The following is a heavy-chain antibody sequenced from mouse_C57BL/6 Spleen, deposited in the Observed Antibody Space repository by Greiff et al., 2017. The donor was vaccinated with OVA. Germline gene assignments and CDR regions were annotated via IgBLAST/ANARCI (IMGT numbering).Heavy chain of an antibody. CDR2: IDPSDSET. Sequence: VQLQQPGAELVRPGSSVKLSCKASGYTFTSYWMHWVKQRPIQGLEWIGNIDPSDSETHYNQKFKDKATLTVDKSSSTAYMQLSSLTSEDSAVYYCARGDYDAWFAYWGQGTLVTVSA. CDR1: GYTFTSYW. J-gene: IGHJ3*01. D-gene: IGHD2-4*01. V-gene: IGHV1-52*01. CDR3: ARGDYDAWFAY.